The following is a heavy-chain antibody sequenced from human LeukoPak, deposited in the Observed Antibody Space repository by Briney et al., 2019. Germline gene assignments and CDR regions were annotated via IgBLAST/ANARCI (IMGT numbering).Heavy chain of an antibody. Sequence: SETLSLTCAVYGGSFSGYYCSWIRQPPGKGLEWIGEINHSGSTNYNPSLKSRVTISVDTSKNQFSLKLSSVTAADTAVYYCARGRTSHRYDFWSGSLNWFDPWGQGTLVTVSS. CDR2: INHSGST. D-gene: IGHD3-3*01. V-gene: IGHV4-34*01. CDR1: GGSFSGYY. J-gene: IGHJ5*02. CDR3: ARGRTSHRYDFWSGSLNWFDP.